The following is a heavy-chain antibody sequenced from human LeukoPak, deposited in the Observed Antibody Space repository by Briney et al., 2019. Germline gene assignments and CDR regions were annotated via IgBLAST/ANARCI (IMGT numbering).Heavy chain of an antibody. J-gene: IGHJ3*02. V-gene: IGHV4-59*08. CDR1: GGSISSYY. D-gene: IGHD3-10*01. Sequence: SETLSLTCTVSGGSISSYYWSWIRQPPGKGLEWIKYIFHSGSTNDNPSLKSRITISVDTSKNQFSLKLTSVTAADTAMYYCARHGGLVRGAYDAFDIWGQGTMVTVSS. CDR2: IFHSGST. CDR3: ARHGGLVRGAYDAFDI.